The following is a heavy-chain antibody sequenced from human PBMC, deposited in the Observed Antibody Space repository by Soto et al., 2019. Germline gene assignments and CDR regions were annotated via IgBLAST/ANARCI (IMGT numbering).Heavy chain of an antibody. Sequence: VRLEQSGAEVKKPGSSVRVSCQASGGALTSYPMHWVRQAPGQGLERMGVIDPIVDTSNLAENFKTRLTLTADTSTKTVYMNPSNLRSNDTATYFCETYARPQKWTDIWGRGTQVTVSS. CDR1: GGALTSYP. CDR3: ETYARPQKWTDI. V-gene: IGHV1-69*06. J-gene: IGHJ4*02. D-gene: IGHD3-9*01. CDR2: IDPIVDTS.